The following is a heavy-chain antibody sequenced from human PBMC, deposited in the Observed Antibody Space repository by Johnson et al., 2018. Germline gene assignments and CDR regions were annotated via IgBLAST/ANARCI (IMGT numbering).Heavy chain of an antibody. CDR2: IIPIFGTA. CDR3: ARAAEVGPRDAFDI. J-gene: IGHJ3*02. Sequence: VQLVESGAEVKKXGSSVKVSCKASGGTFTSYAFSWVRQAPGQGLEWVGGIIPIFGTADYAQRFPGRVTITADESPSTAYMELSSLRSEDTAVYFCARAAEVGPRDAFDIWGQGTMVTVSS. CDR1: GGTFTSYA. D-gene: IGHD2-15*01. V-gene: IGHV1-69*01.